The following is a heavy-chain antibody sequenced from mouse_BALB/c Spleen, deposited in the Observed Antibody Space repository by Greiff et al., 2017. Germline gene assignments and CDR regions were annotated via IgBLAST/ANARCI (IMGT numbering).Heavy chain of an antibody. Sequence: EVKLMESGGGLVQPGGSLKLSCAASGFTFSSYTMSWVRQTPEKRLEWVAYISNGGGSTYYPDTVKGRFTISRDNAKNTLYLQMSSLKSEDTAMYYCARSDRYDAFDYWGQGTTLTVSS. J-gene: IGHJ2*01. D-gene: IGHD2-14*01. CDR3: ARSDRYDAFDY. CDR1: GFTFSSYT. V-gene: IGHV5-12-2*01. CDR2: ISNGGGST.